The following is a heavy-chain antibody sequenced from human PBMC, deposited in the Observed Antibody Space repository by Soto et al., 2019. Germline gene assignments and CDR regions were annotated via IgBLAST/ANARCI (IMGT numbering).Heavy chain of an antibody. J-gene: IGHJ6*02. D-gene: IGHD3-9*01. V-gene: IGHV1-69*13. CDR1: GGTFSSYA. Sequence: SVKVSCKASGGTFSSYAISWVRQAPGQGLEWMGGIIPIFGTANYAQKFQGRVTITADESTSTAYMELSSLRSEDTAVYYCARDCRYYDILTGYFPAYYYYGMDVWGQGTTVTVSS. CDR3: ARDCRYYDILTGYFPAYYYYGMDV. CDR2: IIPIFGTA.